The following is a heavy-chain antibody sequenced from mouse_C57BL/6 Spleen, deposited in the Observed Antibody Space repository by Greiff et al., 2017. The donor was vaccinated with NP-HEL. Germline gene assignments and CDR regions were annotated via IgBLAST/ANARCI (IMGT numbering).Heavy chain of an antibody. CDR1: GYTFTDYY. CDR2: INPNNGGT. V-gene: IGHV1-26*01. Sequence: VQLHQSGPELVKPGASVKISCKASGYTFTDYYMNWVKQSHGKSLEWIGDINPNNGGTSYNQKFKGKATLTVDKSSSTAYMELRSLTSEDSAVYYCARANYSNYDWYFDVWGTGTTVTVSS. CDR3: ARANYSNYDWYFDV. J-gene: IGHJ1*03. D-gene: IGHD2-5*01.